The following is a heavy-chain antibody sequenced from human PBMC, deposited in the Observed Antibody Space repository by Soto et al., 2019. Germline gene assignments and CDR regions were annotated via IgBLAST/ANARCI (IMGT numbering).Heavy chain of an antibody. Sequence: PSETLSLTCTVSGGSFSSGAYHWSWIRQYPGKGLEWIGSISHRGNTYYNPSLKSRLSMSVDTSKNQFSLNLTSVTAADTAVYFCARMSATGTRWFDPWGQGTQVTVSS. CDR1: GGSFSSGAYH. D-gene: IGHD6-13*01. J-gene: IGHJ5*02. CDR2: ISHRGNT. V-gene: IGHV4-31*03. CDR3: ARMSATGTRWFDP.